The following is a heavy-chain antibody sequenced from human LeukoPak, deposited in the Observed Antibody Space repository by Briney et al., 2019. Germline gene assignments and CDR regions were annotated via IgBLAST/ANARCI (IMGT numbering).Heavy chain of an antibody. V-gene: IGHV3-23*01. CDR2: ISGSGGST. CDR3: AKELGYCSGGSCYVGFDY. J-gene: IGHJ4*02. Sequence: PGGSLRLSCAASGFTFSSYAMSWVRQAPGKGLEWVSAISGSGGSTYYADSVKGRFTISRDSSKNTLYLQMNSLRAEDTAVYYCAKELGYCSGGSCYVGFDYWGQGTLVTVSS. CDR1: GFTFSSYA. D-gene: IGHD2-15*01.